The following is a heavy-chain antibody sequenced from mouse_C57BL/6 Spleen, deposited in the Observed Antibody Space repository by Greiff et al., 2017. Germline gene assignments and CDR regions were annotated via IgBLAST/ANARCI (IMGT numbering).Heavy chain of an antibody. CDR1: GFSLTSYG. J-gene: IGHJ3*01. CDR3: ANLERWFAD. Sequence: VQLVESGPGLVAPSQSLSITCTVSGFSLTSYGVDWVRQSPGKGLEWLGVIWGVGSTNYNSALKSRLSISKDNSKSQVFLKMNSLQTDDTAMYDSANLERWFADWGQGTLVTVSA. V-gene: IGHV2-6*01. CDR2: IWGVGST.